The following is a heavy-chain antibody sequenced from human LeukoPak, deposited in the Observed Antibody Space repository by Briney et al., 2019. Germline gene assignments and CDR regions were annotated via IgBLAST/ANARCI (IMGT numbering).Heavy chain of an antibody. CDR3: ARAGFALAPHRGTPFDY. V-gene: IGHV4-34*01. D-gene: IGHD6-6*01. Sequence: SETLSLTCAVYGGSFSGYYWSWIRQPPGKGLEWIGEINHSGSTNYNPSLKSRVTISVNTSKNQFSLKLTSVTAADTAVYYCARAGFALAPHRGTPFDYRGQGTLVTVSS. CDR2: INHSGST. J-gene: IGHJ4*02. CDR1: GGSFSGYY.